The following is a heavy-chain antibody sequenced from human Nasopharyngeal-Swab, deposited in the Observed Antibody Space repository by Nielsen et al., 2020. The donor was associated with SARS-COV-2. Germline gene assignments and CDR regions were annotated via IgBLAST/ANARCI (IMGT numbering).Heavy chain of an antibody. CDR2: ISWNSGSI. CDR1: GFTFDDYA. CDR3: AKDSSSWYKRDFDY. V-gene: IGHV3-9*01. J-gene: IGHJ4*02. D-gene: IGHD6-13*01. Sequence: SLKISCAASGFTFDDYAMHWVRQAPGKGLEWVSGISWNSGSIGYADSVKGRFTISGDNAKNSLYLQMNSLRAEDTALYYCAKDSSSWYKRDFDYWGQGTLVTVSS.